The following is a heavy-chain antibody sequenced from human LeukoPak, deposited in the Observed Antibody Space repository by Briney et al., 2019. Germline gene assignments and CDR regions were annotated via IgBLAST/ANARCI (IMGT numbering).Heavy chain of an antibody. V-gene: IGHV3-30*18. Sequence: QTGGSLRLSCAASGFTFSSYGMHWVRQAPGKGLEWVAVISYDGSNKYYADSVKGRFTISRDNSKNTPYLQMNSLRAEDTAVYYCAKDGYSSGWYGGALFTDYWGQGTLVTVSS. CDR3: AKDGYSSGWYGGALFTDY. J-gene: IGHJ4*02. D-gene: IGHD6-19*01. CDR2: ISYDGSNK. CDR1: GFTFSSYG.